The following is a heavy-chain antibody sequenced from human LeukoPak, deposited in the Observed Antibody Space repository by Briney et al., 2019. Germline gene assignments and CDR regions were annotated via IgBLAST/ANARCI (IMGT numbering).Heavy chain of an antibody. CDR2: INSDGINT. J-gene: IGHJ6*03. CDR3: AKFQVPDYYYYYMDV. V-gene: IGHV3-74*01. CDR1: GFTFSNYW. Sequence: PGGSLRLSCAASGFTFSNYWMHWVRQAPGKGLVWVSRINSDGINTSYADSVKGRFTISRDNAKNTLNLQMNSLRAEDTAVYYCAKFQVPDYYYYYMDVWGKGTTVTISS. D-gene: IGHD2-21*01.